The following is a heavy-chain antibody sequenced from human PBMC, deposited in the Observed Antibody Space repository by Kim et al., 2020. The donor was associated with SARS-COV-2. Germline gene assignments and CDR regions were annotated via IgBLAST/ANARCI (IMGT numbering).Heavy chain of an antibody. CDR1: GFSFSTYW. D-gene: IGHD3-16*01. V-gene: IGHV3-7*05. J-gene: IGHJ4*02. CDR2: IREDGHLQ. CDR3: ARAGYGGFLDQ. Sequence: GGSLRLSCAASGFSFSTYWMSWVRQSQGKGLEWLANIREDGHLQGYADSVRGRFTISRDNAQRSVFLQMNSLRAEDTAVYYCARAGYGGFLDQWGQGSLVTVSS.